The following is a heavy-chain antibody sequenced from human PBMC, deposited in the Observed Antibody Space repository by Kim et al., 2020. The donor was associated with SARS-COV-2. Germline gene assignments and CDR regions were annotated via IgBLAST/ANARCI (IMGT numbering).Heavy chain of an antibody. Sequence: SETLSLTCTVSGGSISSYYWSWIRQPPGKGLEWIGYIYYSGSTNYNPSLKSRVTISVDTSKNQFSLKLSSVTAADTAVYYCARQAEWELLAFDIWGQGTMVTVSS. J-gene: IGHJ3*02. CDR1: GGSISSYY. V-gene: IGHV4-59*08. D-gene: IGHD1-26*01. CDR2: IYYSGST. CDR3: ARQAEWELLAFDI.